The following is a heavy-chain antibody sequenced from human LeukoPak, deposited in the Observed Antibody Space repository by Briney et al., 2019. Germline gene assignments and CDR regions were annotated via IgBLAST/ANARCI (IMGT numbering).Heavy chain of an antibody. D-gene: IGHD1-26*01. CDR1: GFTFTSSA. CDR3: AADKVIVGAQSYYYYYMDV. Sequence: SVKVSCKASGFTFTSSAVQWVRQARGQRLEWIGWIVVGSGNTNYAQKFQERVTITRDMSTSTAYMELSSLRSEDTAVYYCAADKVIVGAQSYYYYYMDVWGKGTTVTVSS. CDR2: IVVGSGNT. J-gene: IGHJ6*03. V-gene: IGHV1-58*01.